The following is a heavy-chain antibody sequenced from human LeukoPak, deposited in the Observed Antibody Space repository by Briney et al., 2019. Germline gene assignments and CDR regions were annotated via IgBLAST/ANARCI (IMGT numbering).Heavy chain of an antibody. V-gene: IGHV3-66*01. J-gene: IGHJ4*02. Sequence: PGGSLRLSCAASGFSVSSNHMSWVRQAPGKGLEWVSVIYSGGNTHYADSVKGRFTISRDNSRNTLYLQMSSLRAEDTAVYYCARVHDSSGYYDFDHWGQGTLVTVSS. CDR2: IYSGGNT. CDR1: GFSVSSNH. D-gene: IGHD3-22*01. CDR3: ARVHDSSGYYDFDH.